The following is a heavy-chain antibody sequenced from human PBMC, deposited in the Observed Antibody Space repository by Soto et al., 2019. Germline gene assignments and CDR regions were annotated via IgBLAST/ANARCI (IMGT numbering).Heavy chain of an antibody. Sequence: QVQLVESGGGVVQPGRSLRLSCAASGFTFSSYGMHWVRQAPGKGLEWVAVISYDGSNKYYADSVKGRFTISRDNSKNPLYLQMNSLRAEDTAVYYCAKEGTGGGHYWGQGTLVTVSS. V-gene: IGHV3-30*18. J-gene: IGHJ4*02. CDR3: AKEGTGGGHY. CDR2: ISYDGSNK. D-gene: IGHD1-1*01. CDR1: GFTFSSYG.